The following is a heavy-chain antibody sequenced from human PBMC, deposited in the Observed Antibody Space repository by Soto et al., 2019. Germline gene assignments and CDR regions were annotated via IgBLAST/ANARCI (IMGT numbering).Heavy chain of an antibody. CDR3: ARGVASVVTSYFDY. V-gene: IGHV4-59*12. Sequence: SETLSLTCTVSGGSISSYYWSWIRQSPGKGLEWIGYIYYSGSTNYNPSLKSRVTISVDTSKNQFSLKLSSVTAADTAVYYCARGVASVVTSYFDYWGQGTLVTVSS. CDR2: IYYSGST. D-gene: IGHD2-21*02. J-gene: IGHJ4*02. CDR1: GGSISSYY.